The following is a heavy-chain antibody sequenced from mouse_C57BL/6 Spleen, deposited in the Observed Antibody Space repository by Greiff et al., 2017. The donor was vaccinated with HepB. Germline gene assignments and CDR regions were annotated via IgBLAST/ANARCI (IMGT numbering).Heavy chain of an antibody. CDR2: INPSTGGT. V-gene: IGHV1-42*01. Sequence: VQLQQSGPELVKPGASVKISCKASGYSFTGYYMNWVKQSPEKSLEWIGEINPSTGGTTYNQKFKAKATLTVDKSSSTAYMQLKSLTSEDSAVYYCARYGYYGSSWYFDVWGTGTTVTVSS. CDR1: GYSFTGYY. J-gene: IGHJ1*03. D-gene: IGHD1-1*01. CDR3: ARYGYYGSSWYFDV.